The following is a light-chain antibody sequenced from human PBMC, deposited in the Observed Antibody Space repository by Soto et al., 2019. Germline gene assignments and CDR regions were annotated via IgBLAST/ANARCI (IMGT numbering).Light chain of an antibody. J-gene: IGKJ5*01. CDR1: RSISTY. CDR2: AAS. Sequence: DIQMTQSPSSLSASVGDRVSITCRASRSISTYLNWFQQKPGEVPNLLVYAASTLHSGVPSRFSGSGSGTDFTLTINSLQPEDFATYYCQQSYDHPVTFGQGTRLEI. CDR3: QQSYDHPVT. V-gene: IGKV1-39*01.